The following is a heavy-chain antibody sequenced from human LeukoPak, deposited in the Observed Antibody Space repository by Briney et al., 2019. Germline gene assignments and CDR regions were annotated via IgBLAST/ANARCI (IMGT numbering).Heavy chain of an antibody. CDR2: ISHDGSNK. J-gene: IGHJ4*02. V-gene: IGHV3-30*03. Sequence: GRSLRLSCAASGFTFSSYGMHWVRQAPGKGLQWVALISHDGSNKYYADSVKGRFTISRDNAKNSLYLQMNSLRAEDTAVYYCARDLPGVAVAGTFDYWGQGTLVTVSS. CDR1: GFTFSSYG. CDR3: ARDLPGVAVAGTFDY. D-gene: IGHD6-19*01.